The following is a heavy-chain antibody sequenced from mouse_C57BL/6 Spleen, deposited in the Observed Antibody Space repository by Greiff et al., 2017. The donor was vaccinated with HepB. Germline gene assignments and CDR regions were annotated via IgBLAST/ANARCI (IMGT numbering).Heavy chain of an antibody. CDR3: ANGYAHYAMDY. D-gene: IGHD2-2*01. Sequence: EVQVVESGGGLVQPGGSLKLSCAASGFTFSDSGMHWVRQAPEKGLEWVAYISSDSSTIYYSDTVTGRCTFSSDNAKNTLCLHMTSLRSEATDMYYCANGYAHYAMDYWGQGTSVTVSS. V-gene: IGHV5-17*01. CDR2: ISSDSSTI. J-gene: IGHJ4*01. CDR1: GFTFSDSG.